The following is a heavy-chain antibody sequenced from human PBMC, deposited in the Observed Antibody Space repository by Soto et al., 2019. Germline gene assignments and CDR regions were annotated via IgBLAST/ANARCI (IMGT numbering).Heavy chain of an antibody. CDR2: SIPIFGTA. Sequence: SVKVSCKASGGTFNNYPITWVRQAHGEGLDWMGGSIPIFGTANYAQKFQGRVTISVDESTSTAYMELSILRSEDTAVYYCARGRGYSGDDHYYYFDMDVWGQGTTVTVSS. V-gene: IGHV1-69*13. D-gene: IGHD5-12*01. J-gene: IGHJ6*02. CDR3: ARGRGYSGDDHYYYFDMDV. CDR1: GGTFNNYP.